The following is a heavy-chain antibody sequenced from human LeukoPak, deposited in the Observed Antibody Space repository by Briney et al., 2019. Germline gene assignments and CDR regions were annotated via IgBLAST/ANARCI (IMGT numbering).Heavy chain of an antibody. CDR1: GYSFTSYW. V-gene: IGHV5-51*01. J-gene: IGHJ3*02. Sequence: GESLKISCKGSGYSFTSYWIGWVRQMPGKGLEWMGIIYPGDSDTRYSPSFQGQVTISADKSISTAYLQWSSLKASDTAMYYCARPFYGSGYPDDAFDIWGQGTMVTVSS. CDR3: ARPFYGSGYPDDAFDI. CDR2: IYPGDSDT. D-gene: IGHD3-22*01.